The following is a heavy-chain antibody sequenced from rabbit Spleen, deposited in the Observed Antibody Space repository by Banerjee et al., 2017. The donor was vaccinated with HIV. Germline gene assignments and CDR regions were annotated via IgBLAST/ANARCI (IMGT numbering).Heavy chain of an antibody. Sequence: QSLEESGGDLVKPGASLTLTCTASGVSFSSSSYMCWVRQAPGKGLEWIACMDTGSSGFTYFATWAKGRFTCSKTSSTTVTLQMTSLTAADTATYFCAREGSATGYAFDLWGPGTLVTVS. J-gene: IGHJ4*01. CDR1: GVSFSSSSY. V-gene: IGHV1S40*01. CDR2: MDTGSSGFT. D-gene: IGHD6-1*01. CDR3: AREGSATGYAFDL.